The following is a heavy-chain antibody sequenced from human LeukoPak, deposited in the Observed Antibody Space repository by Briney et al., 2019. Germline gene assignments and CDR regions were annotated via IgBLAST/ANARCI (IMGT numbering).Heavy chain of an antibody. D-gene: IGHD6-19*01. CDR2: ISYDGSNK. J-gene: IGHJ6*02. Sequence: AGRSLRLSCAASGFTFSSYGMHWVRQAPGKGLEWVAVISYDGSNKYYADSVKGRFTISRDNSKNTLYLQMNSLRAEDTAVYYCAKSPIAVAGDYYYYYGMDVWGQGTTVTVSS. V-gene: IGHV3-30*18. CDR3: AKSPIAVAGDYYYYYGMDV. CDR1: GFTFSSYG.